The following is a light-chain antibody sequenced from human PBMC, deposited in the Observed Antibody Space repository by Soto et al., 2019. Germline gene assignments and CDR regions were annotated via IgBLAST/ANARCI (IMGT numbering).Light chain of an antibody. CDR3: QSYVIGVTGFYV. CDR1: NSNIGAEYD. Sequence: QTVLTQPPSVSVARGQMVTISCTGSNSNIGAEYDVHWYQQIPGKVAKLLVYHSNSRPSGIPDRFSGSKSGASASLAITGLQAEDEADYYCQSYVIGVTGFYVSGTGTKVTVL. CDR2: HSN. V-gene: IGLV1-40*01. J-gene: IGLJ1*01.